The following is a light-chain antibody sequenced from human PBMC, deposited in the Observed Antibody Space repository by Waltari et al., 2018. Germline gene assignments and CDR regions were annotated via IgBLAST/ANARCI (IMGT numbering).Light chain of an antibody. J-gene: IGKJ4*01. CDR1: QNVTTD. V-gene: IGKV3-15*01. CDR3: QHYNNWPLT. Sequence: EIVMTQSPATLSVSPGERATLSCRASQNVTTDLAWYQQKPGQAPRLLIHRASLRATDIPGRFSGSGSGTEFTLTISGLQSEDFAVYFCQHYNNWPLTFGGGTKVEIK. CDR2: RAS.